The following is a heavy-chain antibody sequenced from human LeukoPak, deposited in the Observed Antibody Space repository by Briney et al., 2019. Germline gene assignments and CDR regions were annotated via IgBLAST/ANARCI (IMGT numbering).Heavy chain of an antibody. CDR3: AKDRGIVVVPTLFDY. Sequence: GGSLRLSSAASGFTCSGSTMSWVRQGPGKGLEWVSGISGSGGTTRHADSVKGRFTISRDNSKNTLYLQMNSLRAEDTAVYYCAKDRGIVVVPTLFDYWGQGTLVTVSS. V-gene: IGHV3-23*01. D-gene: IGHD2-2*01. CDR1: GFTCSGST. J-gene: IGHJ4*02. CDR2: ISGSGGTT.